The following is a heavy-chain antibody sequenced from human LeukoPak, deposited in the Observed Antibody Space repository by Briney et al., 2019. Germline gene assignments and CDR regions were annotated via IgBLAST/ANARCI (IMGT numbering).Heavy chain of an antibody. Sequence: PGGSLGLSCAASGFTFSSYAMSWVRQAPGKGLEWVSAISGSGGSTYYADSVKGRFTISRDNSKNTLYLQMNSLRAEDTAVYYCAKDWGETYYYDSSGYLEDYWGQGTLVTVSS. CDR3: AKDWGETYYYDSSGYLEDY. CDR2: ISGSGGST. J-gene: IGHJ4*02. D-gene: IGHD3-22*01. CDR1: GFTFSSYA. V-gene: IGHV3-23*01.